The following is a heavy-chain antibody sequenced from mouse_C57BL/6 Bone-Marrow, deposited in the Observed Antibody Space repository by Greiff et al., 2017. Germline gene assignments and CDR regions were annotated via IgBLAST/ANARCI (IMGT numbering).Heavy chain of an antibody. CDR3: AAHDGYLFAY. J-gene: IGHJ3*01. CDR2: ISNGGGST. V-gene: IGHV5-12*01. CDR1: GFTFSDYY. Sequence: EVMLVESGGGLVQPGGSLKLSCAASGFTFSDYYMYWFRQTPEKRLVWVAYISNGGGSTYYPDTVKGRFTISRDNAKNTLYLQMSRLKSEDTAMYYCAAHDGYLFAYWGQGTLVTVSA. D-gene: IGHD2-3*01.